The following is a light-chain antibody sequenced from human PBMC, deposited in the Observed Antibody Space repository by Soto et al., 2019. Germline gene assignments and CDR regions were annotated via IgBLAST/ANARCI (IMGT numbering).Light chain of an antibody. J-gene: IGKJ1*01. V-gene: IGKV3-20*01. CDR2: GAS. Sequence: EIVLTQSPVALSLSPGERATLSCRASQSVSSTLLTWYQQKPGQAPRLLISGASNRATGTPDRFRGSGSGTDFTLTISRLEPEDFAVYYCHQYNNWPLTFGQGTKVDIK. CDR1: QSVSSTL. CDR3: HQYNNWPLT.